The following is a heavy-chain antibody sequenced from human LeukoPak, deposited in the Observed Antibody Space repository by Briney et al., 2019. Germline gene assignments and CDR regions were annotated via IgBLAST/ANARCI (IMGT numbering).Heavy chain of an antibody. CDR1: GYSFITYW. CDR3: ARSKPSLTTVTTAPDY. V-gene: IGHV5-51*01. Sequence: GESLKISCKGSGYSFITYWIGWVRLMPGKGLEWMGIIYPGDSDTRYSPSFQGQVTISADKSISTAYLQWSSLRASDTAMYYCARSKPSLTTVTTAPDYWGQGTLVTVSS. CDR2: IYPGDSDT. D-gene: IGHD4-17*01. J-gene: IGHJ4*02.